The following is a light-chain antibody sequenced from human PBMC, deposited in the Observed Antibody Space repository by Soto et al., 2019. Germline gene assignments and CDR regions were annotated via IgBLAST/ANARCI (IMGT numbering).Light chain of an antibody. V-gene: IGLV2-14*01. Sequence: QSALTQPASVSGSPGQSITISCTGTSSDVGGYNYVSWYQQHPGKAPKLMIYEVSNRPSGVSNRFSGSKSGNTASLTISGLQAEDEADYYCSSYSSSSSPSYLVGT. J-gene: IGLJ1*01. CDR1: SSDVGGYNY. CDR2: EVS. CDR3: SSYSSSSSPSYL.